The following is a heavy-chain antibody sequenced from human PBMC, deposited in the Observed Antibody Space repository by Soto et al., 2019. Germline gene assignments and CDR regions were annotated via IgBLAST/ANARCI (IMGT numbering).Heavy chain of an antibody. V-gene: IGHV2-5*02. D-gene: IGHD6-13*01. CDR3: AHRSRAYTSSWSIFDF. Sequence: QITLKESGPTLVKPTQTLTLTCTFSGFSLSTSGVGVGWIRQPPGKALESLALIFWDDDKRYSPSLESRLTITKNTSKNQVVLTMTNMDPVDTATYYCAHRSRAYTSSWSIFDFWGQGTLVTVSS. CDR1: GFSLSTSGVG. J-gene: IGHJ4*02. CDR2: IFWDDDK.